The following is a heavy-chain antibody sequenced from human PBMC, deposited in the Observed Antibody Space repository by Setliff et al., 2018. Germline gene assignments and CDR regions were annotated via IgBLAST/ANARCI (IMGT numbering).Heavy chain of an antibody. Sequence: SETLSLTCTVSGDSISSRTYYWSWIRQPAGKGLEWIGHIYTSWSTISNPSLKSRVTISLDTSKNQFSLKLSSATAADTAVCYCARMSGFLYMDVWGNGTTVTVSS. J-gene: IGHJ6*03. CDR2: IYTSWST. D-gene: IGHD6-25*01. V-gene: IGHV4-61*09. CDR3: ARMSGFLYMDV. CDR1: GDSISSRTYY.